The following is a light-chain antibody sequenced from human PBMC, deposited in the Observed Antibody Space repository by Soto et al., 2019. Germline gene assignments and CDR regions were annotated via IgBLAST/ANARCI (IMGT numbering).Light chain of an antibody. CDR2: GAS. J-gene: IGKJ4*01. CDR3: PQYNSWPLT. CDR1: QNVLRN. V-gene: IGKV3-15*01. Sequence: VIILSPATLSVSPGERATLPWRARQNVLRNLAWYQQKPGQAHRLLIYGASTRATGIPARFSGSGSGTEFTLTISSLQSEDFAVYYCPQYNSWPLTFGGGTKVDNK.